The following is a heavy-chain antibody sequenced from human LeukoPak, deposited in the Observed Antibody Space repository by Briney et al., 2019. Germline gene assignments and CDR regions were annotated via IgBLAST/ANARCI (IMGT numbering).Heavy chain of an antibody. D-gene: IGHD6-19*01. J-gene: IGHJ4*02. CDR3: AREGTSAVADYDY. CDR2: IYSGGST. CDR1: GFTVSSNY. V-gene: IGHV3-66*01. Sequence: GGSLRLSCAASGFTVSSNYMSWVRQAPGKGLEWVSVIYSGGSTYYADSVKGRFTISRDNSKNTLYLQMNSLRAEDTAVYYCAREGTSAVADYDYWGQGTLVTVST.